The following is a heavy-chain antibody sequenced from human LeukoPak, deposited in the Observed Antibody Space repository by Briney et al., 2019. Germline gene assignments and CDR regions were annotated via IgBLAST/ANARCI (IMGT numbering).Heavy chain of an antibody. J-gene: IGHJ4*02. D-gene: IGHD3-22*01. Sequence: ASVKVSCKASGGTFSSYAISWVRQAPGQGLEWMGGIIPIFGTANYAQKLQGRVTMTTDTSTSTAYMELRSLRSDDTAVYYCARDPGDSSGYYPNWGQGTLVTVSS. V-gene: IGHV1-69*05. CDR3: ARDPGDSSGYYPN. CDR2: IIPIFGTA. CDR1: GGTFSSYA.